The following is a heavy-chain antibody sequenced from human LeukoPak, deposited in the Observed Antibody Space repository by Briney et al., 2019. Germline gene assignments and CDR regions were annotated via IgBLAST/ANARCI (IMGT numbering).Heavy chain of an antibody. D-gene: IGHD3-22*01. CDR1: GFTFRSYD. Sequence: GGSLRLSCAASGFTFRSYDTHWVRQAPGKGLEWVAVISYDGSNKFYADFVKGRFTISRDNTKNTLYLQMNSLRAEDTAVYYCARDYYDSSGYEVLYYFDYWGQGTLVTVSS. CDR2: ISYDGSNK. CDR3: ARDYYDSSGYEVLYYFDY. V-gene: IGHV3-30*03. J-gene: IGHJ4*02.